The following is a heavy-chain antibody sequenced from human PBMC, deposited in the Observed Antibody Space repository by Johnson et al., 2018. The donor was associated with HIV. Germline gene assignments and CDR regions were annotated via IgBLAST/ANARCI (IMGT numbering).Heavy chain of an antibody. V-gene: IGHV3-30*04. Sequence: QVQLVESGGGVVQPGRSLRLSCAASGFTFSSYAMHWVRQAPGTGLEWVAVISYDGSNKYYADSVKGRFNLSRANSKNTLYLQMNCLRAEDTAVYYCATDHAEGCGPRTSARPCNAFDIWGQGTMVTVSS. CDR1: GFTFSSYA. J-gene: IGHJ3*02. CDR3: ATDHAEGCGPRTSARPCNAFDI. CDR2: ISYDGSNK. D-gene: IGHD1-1*01.